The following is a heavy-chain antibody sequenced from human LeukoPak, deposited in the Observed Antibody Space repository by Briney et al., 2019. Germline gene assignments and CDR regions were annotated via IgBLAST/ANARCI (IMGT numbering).Heavy chain of an antibody. D-gene: IGHD5/OR15-5a*01. Sequence: SQTLSLTCAVSGGSISSGGYSWSWIRQPPGKGLEWIGYIYHSGSTYYSPSLKSRVTLLLDTSGNQFSLRLSSVTAADTAVYYCAKDKGGVYDFRGIDYWGQGTLVTVSS. CDR2: IYHSGST. V-gene: IGHV4-30-2*01. CDR1: GGSISSGGYS. CDR3: AKDKGGVYDFRGIDY. J-gene: IGHJ4*02.